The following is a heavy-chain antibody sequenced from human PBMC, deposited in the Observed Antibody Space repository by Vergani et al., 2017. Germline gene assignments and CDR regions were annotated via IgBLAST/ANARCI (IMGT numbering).Heavy chain of an antibody. CDR2: IHYSENT. D-gene: IGHD6-19*01. V-gene: IGHV4-59*11. Sequence: QVQLQESGPGLVKSSETLSLTCSVSFDSIRNLYCNWIRQPPGKGLEWIGSIHYSENTNYNPSLKTRVTISVDTSKHQFSLTLTSVTAADTAVYYCASDTHSGQRADRWVQGILVTVTS. CDR3: ASDTHSGQRADR. CDR1: FDSIRNLY. J-gene: IGHJ5*02.